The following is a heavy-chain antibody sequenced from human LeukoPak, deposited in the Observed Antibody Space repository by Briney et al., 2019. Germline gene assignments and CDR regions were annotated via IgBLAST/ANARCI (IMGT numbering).Heavy chain of an antibody. J-gene: IGHJ4*02. CDR2: IYPGDSDT. Sequence: GESLKISCKGSGYSFTSYWIGWVRQVPGKGLEWMGIIYPGDSDTRYSPSFQGQVTISADKSFSTAYLQWSSLKASDTAIYYCASSKSSSWYPFYFDYWGQGTLVTVSS. D-gene: IGHD6-13*01. CDR1: GYSFTSYW. V-gene: IGHV5-51*01. CDR3: ASSKSSSWYPFYFDY.